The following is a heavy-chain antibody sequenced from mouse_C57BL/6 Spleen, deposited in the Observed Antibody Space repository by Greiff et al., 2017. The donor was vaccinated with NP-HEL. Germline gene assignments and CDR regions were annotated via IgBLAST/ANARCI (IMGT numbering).Heavy chain of an antibody. CDR2: IDPSDSFT. CDR1: GYTFTSYW. D-gene: IGHD2-3*01. Sequence: QVQLQQPGAELVKPGASVNLSCKASGYTFTSYWMQWVKQRPGQGLEWIGEIDPSDSFTNYNQKFKGKATLTVDTSSSAAYMQLSSLTSEDSAVYYCARDGSMDYWGQGTSVTVSS. CDR3: ARDGSMDY. V-gene: IGHV1-50*01. J-gene: IGHJ4*01.